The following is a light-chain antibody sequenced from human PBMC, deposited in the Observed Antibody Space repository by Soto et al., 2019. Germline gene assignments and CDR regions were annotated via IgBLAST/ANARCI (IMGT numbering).Light chain of an antibody. CDR3: QQYGSSPPLT. Sequence: ELVLTQSPGTLSLSPGERATLSCRASQSVSSSLAWYQQKPGQAPRLLIHGASSRATGIPDRFSGSGSGTDFTLTISRLEPEDFAVYYCQQYGSSPPLTFGGGTKVEIK. CDR2: GAS. V-gene: IGKV3-20*01. J-gene: IGKJ4*01. CDR1: QSVSSS.